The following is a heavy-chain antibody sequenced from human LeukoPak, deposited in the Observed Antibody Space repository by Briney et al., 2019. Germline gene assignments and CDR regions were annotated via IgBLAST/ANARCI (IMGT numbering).Heavy chain of an antibody. V-gene: IGHV1-3*01. CDR1: GYTFTSYA. CDR3: ARASSSWSEIDP. J-gene: IGHJ5*02. D-gene: IGHD6-13*01. CDR2: INAGNGNT. Sequence: ASVKVSCKASGYTFTSYAMHWVRQAPGQRLEWMGWINAGNGNTKYSQKFQGRVTITRDTSASTAYMELSSLRSEDTAVYYCARASSSWSEIDPWGQGTLVTVSS.